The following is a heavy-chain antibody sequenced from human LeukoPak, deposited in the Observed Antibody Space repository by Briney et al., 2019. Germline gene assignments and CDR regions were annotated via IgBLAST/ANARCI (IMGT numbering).Heavy chain of an antibody. CDR1: GFTFSTYW. J-gene: IGHJ6*04. CDR2: IKHDGSEK. D-gene: IGHD2-2*01. Sequence: PGGSLRVSCAASGFTFSTYWMSWVRQAPGKVLEWVANIKHDGSEKYYVDSVKGRFTISRDNAKNSLYLQMNSLRVEDTAVYYCVSGYCSSINCPVEDWLGVWGKGTTVTVSS. CDR3: VSGYCSSINCPVEDWLGV. V-gene: IGHV3-7*03.